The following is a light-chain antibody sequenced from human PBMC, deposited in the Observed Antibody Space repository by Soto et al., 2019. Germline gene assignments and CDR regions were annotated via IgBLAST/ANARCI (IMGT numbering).Light chain of an antibody. V-gene: IGKV3-20*01. CDR1: QSVSSRF. J-gene: IGKJ1*01. CDR2: DAS. CDR3: QQYFFSRT. Sequence: EILLTPSPCTLTLSPGERATLSCRASQSVSSRFLAWYQQKPGHAPRLLIYDASTRATGIPDRFSGSGSGTDFTLTISRLEPEDFAVYYCQQYFFSRTFGQGTKVDIK.